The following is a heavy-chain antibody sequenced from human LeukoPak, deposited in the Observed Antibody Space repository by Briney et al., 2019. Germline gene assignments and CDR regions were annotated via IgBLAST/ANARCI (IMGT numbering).Heavy chain of an antibody. V-gene: IGHV4-4*07. CDR2: IYTSGST. Sequence: SETLSLTCTVSGGSISSYYWRWIRQPAGKGLEWIGRIYTSGSTNHNPSLKSRVTMSIDTSKNQFSLKLTSVTAADTAVYYCARDDYGDYGGKNWFDSWGQGTLVTVSS. J-gene: IGHJ5*01. CDR1: GGSISSYY. CDR3: ARDDYGDYGGKNWFDS. D-gene: IGHD4-17*01.